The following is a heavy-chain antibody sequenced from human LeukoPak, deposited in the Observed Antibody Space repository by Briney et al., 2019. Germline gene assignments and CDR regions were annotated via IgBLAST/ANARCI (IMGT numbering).Heavy chain of an antibody. CDR2: IYYSGST. CDR1: GGSISSSSYY. J-gene: IGHJ4*02. Sequence: SETLSLTCTVSGGSISSSSYYWGWIRQPPGKGLEWIGSIYYSGSTYYNPPLKSRVTISVDTSKNQFSLKLSSVTAADTAVYYCARLRGGRFVTYYFDYWGRGTLVTVSS. D-gene: IGHD1-26*01. V-gene: IGHV4-39*01. CDR3: ARLRGGRFVTYYFDY.